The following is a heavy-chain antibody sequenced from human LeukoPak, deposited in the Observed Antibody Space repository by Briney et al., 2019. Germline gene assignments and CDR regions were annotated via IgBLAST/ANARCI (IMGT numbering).Heavy chain of an antibody. CDR3: ARDVGCSSTSCHWLVYYMDV. V-gene: IGHV4-4*07. D-gene: IGHD2-2*01. CDR2: IYTSGST. Sequence: SETLSLTCTVSGGSISSYYWSWIRQPAGKGLEWIGRIYTSGSTNYNPSLKSRVTMSVDTSKNQFSLKLSSVTAADTAVYYCARDVGCSSTSCHWLVYYMDVWGKGTTVTVSS. J-gene: IGHJ6*03. CDR1: GGSISSYY.